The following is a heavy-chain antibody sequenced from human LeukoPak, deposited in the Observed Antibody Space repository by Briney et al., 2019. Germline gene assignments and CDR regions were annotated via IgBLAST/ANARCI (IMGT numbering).Heavy chain of an antibody. J-gene: IGHJ2*01. CDR1: GFTFSSYD. CDR3: ARASRELLSRHKSWYFDL. D-gene: IGHD1-26*01. Sequence: GGSLRLSCAASGFTFSSYDMHWVRQATGKGLEWVSAIGTAGDPYYPGSVKGRFTISRESAKNSLYLQMNSLRAGDTAVYYCARASRELLSRHKSWYFDLWGRGTLVTVSS. V-gene: IGHV3-13*05. CDR2: IGTAGDP.